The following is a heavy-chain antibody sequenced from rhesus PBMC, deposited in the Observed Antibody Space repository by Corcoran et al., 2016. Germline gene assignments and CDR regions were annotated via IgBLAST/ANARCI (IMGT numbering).Heavy chain of an antibody. CDR3: ARVLRYSGRSGHY. J-gene: IGHJ4*01. Sequence: QVTLKESGPALVKPTQTLTLTCTFSGFSISTFGTGVGWIRQPPAKALEWLASIYWNDSKYYSTTIESRLTITKDTSKNQGVLTMTDMDPVDTATYYCARVLRYSGRSGHYWGQGVLVTVSS. CDR1: GFSISTFGTG. D-gene: IGHD6-19*01. V-gene: IGHV2-95*01. CDR2: IYWNDSK.